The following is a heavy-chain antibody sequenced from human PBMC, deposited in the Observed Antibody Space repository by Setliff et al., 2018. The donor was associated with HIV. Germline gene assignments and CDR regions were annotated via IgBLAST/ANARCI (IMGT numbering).Heavy chain of an antibody. CDR1: GGSFSGYY. CDR2: INHNGVT. Sequence: SETRSLTCAVYGGSFSGYYWSWIRQPPGKGLEWIGEINHNGVTKYNPSLNSRVTISLDTSKNRFSLKVDSVTAADTAVYYCARASSQWLAHPGSLQLWGQGTLVTVSS. J-gene: IGHJ1*01. D-gene: IGHD6-19*01. V-gene: IGHV4-34*01. CDR3: ARASSQWLAHPGSLQL.